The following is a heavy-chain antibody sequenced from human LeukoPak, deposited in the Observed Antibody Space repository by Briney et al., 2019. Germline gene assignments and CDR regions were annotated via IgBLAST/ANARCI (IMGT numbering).Heavy chain of an antibody. Sequence: SETLSLTCTVSGGSISSSSYYWGWIRQPPGKGLEWIGSIYYSGSTYYNPSLKSRVTISVDTSKNQFSLKLSSVTAADTAVYYCARHGRAAPYWYFDLWGRGTLVTVSS. CDR2: IYYSGST. D-gene: IGHD2-15*01. CDR1: GGSISSSSYY. V-gene: IGHV4-39*01. J-gene: IGHJ2*01. CDR3: ARHGRAAPYWYFDL.